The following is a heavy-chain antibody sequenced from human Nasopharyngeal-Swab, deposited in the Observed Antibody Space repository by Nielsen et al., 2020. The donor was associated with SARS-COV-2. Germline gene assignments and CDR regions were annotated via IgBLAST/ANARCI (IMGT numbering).Heavy chain of an antibody. V-gene: IGHV7-4-1*02. CDR3: ASHYDSGGYYYRFLGAFDI. Sequence: WVRQAPGQGLEWMGWINTNTGNPTYAQGFTGRFVFSLDTSVSTAYLQISSLKAEDTAVYYCASHYDSGGYYYRFLGAFDIWGQGTMVTVSS. CDR2: INTNTGNP. D-gene: IGHD3-22*01. J-gene: IGHJ3*02.